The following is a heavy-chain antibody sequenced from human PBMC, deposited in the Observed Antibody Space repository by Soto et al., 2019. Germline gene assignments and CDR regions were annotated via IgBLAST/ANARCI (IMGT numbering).Heavy chain of an antibody. J-gene: IGHJ4*02. CDR3: AKPPNYYGSGSSFDY. CDR2: ISGSGGST. CDR1: GFTFSSYA. Sequence: LRLSCAASGFTFSSYAMSWVRQAPGKGLDWVSTISGSGGSTYYADSVKGRFTISRDNSKTTLYLQMNSLSAEDTAVYYCAKPPNYYGSGSSFDYWGQGTLVTVSS. D-gene: IGHD3-10*01. V-gene: IGHV3-23*01.